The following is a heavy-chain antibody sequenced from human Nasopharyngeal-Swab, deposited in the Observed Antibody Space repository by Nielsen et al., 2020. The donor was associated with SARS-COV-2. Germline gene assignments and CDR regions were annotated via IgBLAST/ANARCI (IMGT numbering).Heavy chain of an antibody. CDR1: GFTFRSYA. J-gene: IGHJ6*02. CDR3: VKADRYYDILTGYPLTDYYYYVMDV. D-gene: IGHD3-9*01. V-gene: IGHV3-64D*06. CDR2: ISSNGGST. Sequence: GGSLRLSCSASGFTFRSYAMHWVRQAPGKGLEYVSAISSNGGSTYYADSVKGRFTISRDNSKNTLYLQMSSLRAEDTAVYYCVKADRYYDILTGYPLTDYYYYVMDVWGQGTTVTVSS.